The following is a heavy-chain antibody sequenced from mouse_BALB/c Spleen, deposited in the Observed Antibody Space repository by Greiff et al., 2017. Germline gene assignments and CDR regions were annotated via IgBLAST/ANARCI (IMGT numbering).Heavy chain of an antibody. CDR1: GFNIKDTY. D-gene: IGHD2-2*01. J-gene: IGHJ1*01. CDR2: IDPANGNT. V-gene: IGHV14-3*02. Sequence: EVQLQESGAELVKPGASVKLSCTASGFNIKDTYMHWVKQRPEQGLEWIGRIDPANGNTKYDPKFQGKATITADTSSNTAYLQLSSLTSEDTAVYYCARYGYDWYFDVWGAGTTVTVSS. CDR3: ARYGYDWYFDV.